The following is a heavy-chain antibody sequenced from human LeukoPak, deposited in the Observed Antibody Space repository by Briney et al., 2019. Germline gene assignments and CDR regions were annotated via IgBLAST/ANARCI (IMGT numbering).Heavy chain of an antibody. J-gene: IGHJ5*02. D-gene: IGHD1-1*01. V-gene: IGHV1-8*01. CDR1: GYTFTTYE. CDR3: ARFRKTGGTSKGRQNWFDP. CDR2: VNPNRGDT. Sequence: GASVKVSCKASGYTFTTYEIHWVRQATGQGLESMGWVNPNRGDTGYAQKFRGRVTMTRSTSISTVYMELSSLRSEDTAIYYCARFRKTGGTSKGRQNWFDPWGQGTLVIVSS.